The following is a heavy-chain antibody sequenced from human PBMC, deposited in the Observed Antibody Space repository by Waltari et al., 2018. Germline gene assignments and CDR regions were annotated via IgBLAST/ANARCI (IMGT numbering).Heavy chain of an antibody. CDR3: GKVLSGGGKSYGLDV. J-gene: IGHJ6*02. CDR1: GFSFSNYN. V-gene: IGHV3-21*02. D-gene: IGHD2-15*01. CDR2: ISGSSSYI. Sequence: EVQLVESGGGLVKPGGSLRLSCAASGFSFSNYNINWVRQAPGKGLEGVSSISGSSSYIFDGDSVKGRFTISRDTSKNTLYLQMSSLRVEDTAVYYCGKVLSGGGKSYGLDVWGQGTTVTVSS.